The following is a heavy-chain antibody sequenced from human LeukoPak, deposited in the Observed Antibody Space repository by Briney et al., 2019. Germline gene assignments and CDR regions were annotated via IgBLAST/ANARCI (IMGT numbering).Heavy chain of an antibody. D-gene: IGHD2-2*01. CDR3: ARDRRHCSSTSCYWVDDYYYYYMDV. CDR1: GYTFTSYA. V-gene: IGHV7-4-1*02. CDR2: INTNTGNP. Sequence: GASVKVSCKASGYTFTSYAMNWVRQAPGQGLEWMGWINTNTGNPTYAQGFTGRFVFSLDTSVSTAYLQISSLKAEDTAVYYCARDRRHCSSTSCYWVDDYYYYYMDVWGKGTTVTVSS. J-gene: IGHJ6*03.